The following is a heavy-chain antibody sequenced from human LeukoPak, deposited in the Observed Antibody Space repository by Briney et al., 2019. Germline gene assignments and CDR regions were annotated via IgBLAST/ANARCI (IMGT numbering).Heavy chain of an antibody. CDR3: AREIAAAGTNREYYFDY. CDR1: GGSISSSSYY. V-gene: IGHV4-39*07. D-gene: IGHD6-13*01. J-gene: IGHJ4*02. CDR2: IYYSGST. Sequence: PSETLSLTCTVSGGSISSSSYYWGWLRQPPGKGLEWIGSIYYSGSTYCNPSLKSRVTISVDTSKNQFSLKLSSVTAADTAVYYCAREIAAAGTNREYYFDYWGQGTLVTVSS.